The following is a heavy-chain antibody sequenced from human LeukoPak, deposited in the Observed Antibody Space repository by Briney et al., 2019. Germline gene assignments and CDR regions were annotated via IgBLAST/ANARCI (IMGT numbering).Heavy chain of an antibody. CDR2: ISSSSSTI. CDR3: ARGGADLWSGSHYFDY. J-gene: IGHJ4*02. V-gene: IGHV3-48*04. D-gene: IGHD3-3*01. Sequence: GGSLMLSCAASGFTFRSYSRNWVRRAPGKGLEWVSYISSSSSTIYYADSVKGRFTISRDNAKNSLYLQMNSLRAEDTAVYYCARGGADLWSGSHYFDYWGQGTLVTVSS. CDR1: GFTFRSYS.